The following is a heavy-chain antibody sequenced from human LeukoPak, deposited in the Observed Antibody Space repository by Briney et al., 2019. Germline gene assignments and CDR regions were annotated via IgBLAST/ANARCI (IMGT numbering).Heavy chain of an antibody. CDR3: AKGRGATSYYYGMDV. D-gene: IGHD1-26*01. CDR1: GFTFSNYA. V-gene: IGHV3-23*01. J-gene: IGHJ6*02. Sequence: GGSLRLSRAASGFTFSNYAMSWVRQAPGQGLEWVSVISGGGGSTYYADSVKGRFTISRDNSKNTLYLQMNSLRAEDTAVYYCAKGRGATSYYYGMDVWGQGTTVTVSS. CDR2: ISGGGGST.